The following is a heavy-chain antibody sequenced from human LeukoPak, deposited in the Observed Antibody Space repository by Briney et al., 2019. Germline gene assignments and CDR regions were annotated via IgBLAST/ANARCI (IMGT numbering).Heavy chain of an antibody. CDR3: ARVIDWFDP. V-gene: IGHV4-59*01. CDR2: IYYSGST. CDR1: GGSISSYY. D-gene: IGHD2-15*01. Sequence: PSETLSLTCTVSGGSISSYYWSWIRQPPGKGLEWIGYIYYSGSTNYNPSLKSRVTISVDTSKSQFSLKLSSVTAADTAVYYCARVIDWFDPWGQGTLVTVSS. J-gene: IGHJ5*02.